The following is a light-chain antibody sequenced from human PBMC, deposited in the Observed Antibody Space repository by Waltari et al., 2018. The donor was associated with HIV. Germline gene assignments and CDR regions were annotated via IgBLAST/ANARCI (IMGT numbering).Light chain of an antibody. CDR1: QSIDNY. Sequence: IQMTQSPSSLSASVVDRGAITCRASQSIDNYLNWYQQKPGKAPNLLIFAASSLQSGVPSRFRGSGSGTDFTLTISSLHPEDFATYSCQQSYITPWTYGQGTKVDI. J-gene: IGKJ1*01. V-gene: IGKV1-39*01. CDR2: AAS. CDR3: QQSYITPWT.